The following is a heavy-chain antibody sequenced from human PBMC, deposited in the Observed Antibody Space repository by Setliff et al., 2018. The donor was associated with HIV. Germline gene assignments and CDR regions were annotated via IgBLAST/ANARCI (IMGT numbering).Heavy chain of an antibody. J-gene: IGHJ4*02. CDR3: ARGFRFEGAFDY. Sequence: PSETQALTCAVSGYSISRGFDWGWIRQPPGKGLEWIGGIYHSGSTYYNASLRSRVTISVDTSKNQFSLKVNSVTAADTAVYFCARGFRFEGAFDYWGQGTLVTVSS. CDR2: IYHSGST. V-gene: IGHV4-38-2*01. D-gene: IGHD1-26*01. CDR1: GYSISRGFD.